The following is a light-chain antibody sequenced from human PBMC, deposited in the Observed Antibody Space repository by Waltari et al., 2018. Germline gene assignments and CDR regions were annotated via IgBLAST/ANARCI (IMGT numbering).Light chain of an antibody. V-gene: IGLV1-40*01. Sequence: QSVLTQPPSVSGAPGQRVTLSCPGSGSNIRAGYHVHWYQQVPRAAPKLLLYGSSSRPLGVPDRFFGSTSGTSASLAITGLQAEDEAVYYCQSYDTTLSVVFGGGTKLTVL. CDR1: GSNIRAGYH. CDR3: QSYDTTLSVV. J-gene: IGLJ3*02. CDR2: GSS.